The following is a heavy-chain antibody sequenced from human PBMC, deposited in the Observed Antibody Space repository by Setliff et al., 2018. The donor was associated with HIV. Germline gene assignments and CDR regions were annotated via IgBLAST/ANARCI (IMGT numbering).Heavy chain of an antibody. Sequence: SETLSLTCAVSGYSISDGYYWGWIRQPLGMGPEWIGSIHHSGSAHFNPSLKSRVAMSVDTSENQFSLTLSSVTAADTAVYYCARGRHCRDGRCKPHYYYYYHYMDVWAKGTTVTVSS. J-gene: IGHJ6*03. CDR1: GYSISDGYY. D-gene: IGHD2-15*01. CDR2: IHHSGSA. CDR3: ARGRHCRDGRCKPHYYYYYHYMDV. V-gene: IGHV4-38-2*01.